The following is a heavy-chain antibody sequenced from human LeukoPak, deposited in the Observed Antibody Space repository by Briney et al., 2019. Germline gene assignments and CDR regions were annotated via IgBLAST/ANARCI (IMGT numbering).Heavy chain of an antibody. CDR3: ARGGNSYPNDH. CDR2: ISAYNGNT. Sequence: ASVKVSCKASGYTFTSSDINWVRQATGQGLEWMGWISAYNGNTNFAEKFQGRGTMTTDTSTSTAYMELRSLSSDDTAVYYCARGGNSYPNDHWGQGTLVTVSS. D-gene: IGHD5-18*01. V-gene: IGHV1-18*01. J-gene: IGHJ5*02. CDR1: GYTFTSSD.